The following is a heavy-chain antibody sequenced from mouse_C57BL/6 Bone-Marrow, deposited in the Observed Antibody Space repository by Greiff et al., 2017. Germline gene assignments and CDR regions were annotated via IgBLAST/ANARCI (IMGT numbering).Heavy chain of an antibody. CDR2: FYPGSGSI. CDR1: GYTFTEYT. V-gene: IGHV1-62-2*01. Sequence: QVQLQQSGAELVKPGASVKLSCKASGYTFTEYTIHWVKQRSGQGLEWIGWFYPGSGSIKYNEKFKDKATLTADKSSSTVYMELSRLTSEDSAVYFGARHEVGRQLRLRWGYFDYWGQGTTLTVSS. D-gene: IGHD3-2*02. CDR3: ARHEVGRQLRLRWGYFDY. J-gene: IGHJ2*01.